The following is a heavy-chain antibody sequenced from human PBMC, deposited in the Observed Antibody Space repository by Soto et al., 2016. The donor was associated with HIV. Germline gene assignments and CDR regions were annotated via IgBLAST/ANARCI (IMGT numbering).Heavy chain of an antibody. CDR1: GFTFSNAW. V-gene: IGHV3-15*01. J-gene: IGHJ4*02. D-gene: IGHD5-12*01. CDR3: TTDLEDIVATSPDY. CDR2: IKSKTDGGTT. Sequence: EVQLVESGGGLVKPGGSLRLSCAASGFTFSNAWMSWVRQAPGKGLEWVGRIKSKTDGGTTDYAAPVKGRFTISRDDSKNTLYLQMNSLKTEDTAVYYCTTDLEDIVATSPDYWGQGTLVTVSS.